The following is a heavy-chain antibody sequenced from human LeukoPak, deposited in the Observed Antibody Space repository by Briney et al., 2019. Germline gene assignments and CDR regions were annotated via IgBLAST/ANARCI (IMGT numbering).Heavy chain of an antibody. CDR2: IYHNGNT. CDR3: ARGRFDYYDSSGYYRPREYYSYYYYMDV. CDR1: GGPVSSSNW. V-gene: IGHV4-4*02. Sequence: SETLSLTCTISGGPVSSSNWWGWIRQTPAKELEWIGEIYHNGNTGYNPSLKSRVTISVDTSKNQFSLKLSSVTAADTAAYYCARGRFDYYDSSGYYRPREYYSYYYYMDVWGKGTTVTISS. J-gene: IGHJ6*03. D-gene: IGHD3-22*01.